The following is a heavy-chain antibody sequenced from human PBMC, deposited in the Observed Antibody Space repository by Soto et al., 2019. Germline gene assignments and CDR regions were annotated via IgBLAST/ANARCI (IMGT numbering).Heavy chain of an antibody. CDR1: GGIFSNYG. CDR2: IMPSSNTP. J-gene: IGHJ5*02. Sequence: QVQLVQSGADVKKPGSSVKVSCKASGGIFSNYGISWVRQAPGQGLEWMGGIMPSSNTPNYAQKFQGRVTITADESTSTAYMDLSSLRSEDTAVYYCAIDESADYVWGSFRSCGQGTPVTVSS. V-gene: IGHV1-69*01. CDR3: AIDESADYVWGSFRS. D-gene: IGHD3-16*02.